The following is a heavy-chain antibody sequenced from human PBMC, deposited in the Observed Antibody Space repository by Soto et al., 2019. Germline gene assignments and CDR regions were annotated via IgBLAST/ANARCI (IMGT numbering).Heavy chain of an antibody. Sequence: ASVKVSCKASGYTFTSYAMHWVRQAPGQRLEWMGWINAGNGNTKYSQKFQGRVTITRDTSASTVYMELSGLRAEDMAVYYCARGSSGYHLEYWGQGTLVTVSS. V-gene: IGHV1-3*03. J-gene: IGHJ4*02. CDR1: GYTFTSYA. CDR2: INAGNGNT. CDR3: ARGSSGYHLEY. D-gene: IGHD3-22*01.